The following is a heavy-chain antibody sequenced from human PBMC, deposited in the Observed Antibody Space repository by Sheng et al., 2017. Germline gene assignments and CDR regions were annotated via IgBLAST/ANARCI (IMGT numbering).Heavy chain of an antibody. V-gene: IGHV1-69*04. Sequence: QVQLVQSGAEVKKPGSSVKVSCKASGGTFSSYAISWVRQAPGQGLEWMGGIIPILGIANYAQKFQGRVTITADKSTSTAYMELSSLRSEDTAVYYCARDSPPRIAARPLYYYYYMDVWGKGTTVTVSS. J-gene: IGHJ6*03. CDR1: GGTFSSYA. CDR2: IIPILGIA. CDR3: ARDSPPRIAARPLYYYYYMDV. D-gene: IGHD6-6*01.